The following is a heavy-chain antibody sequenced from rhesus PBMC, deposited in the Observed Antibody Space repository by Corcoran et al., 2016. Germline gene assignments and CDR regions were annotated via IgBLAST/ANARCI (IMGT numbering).Heavy chain of an antibody. V-gene: IGHV4S7*01. D-gene: IGHD3-16*01. CDR2: IYGSSGNT. Sequence: QVQLQESGPGLVKPSETLSLTCAVSGGSISSGYGWSWIRQPPGKGLELFGYIYGSSGNTYYNPSLKSRVTISKDTSKNQFSLKLSSVTAADTAVYYCARYSGSYYGLDSWGQGVVVTVSS. J-gene: IGHJ6*01. CDR3: ARYSGSYYGLDS. CDR1: GGSISSGYG.